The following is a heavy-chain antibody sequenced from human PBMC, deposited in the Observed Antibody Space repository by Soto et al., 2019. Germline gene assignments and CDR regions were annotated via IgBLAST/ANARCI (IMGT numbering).Heavy chain of an antibody. CDR1: GFTFDDYA. J-gene: IGHJ6*02. CDR2: ISWDGSST. CDR3: AKDRGIGIAAAVYYYYGMDV. Sequence: GGSLRLSCAASGFTFDDYAMHWVRQAPGKGLEWVSLISWDGSSTYYADSVKGRFTISRDNSKNSLYLQMNSLRAEDTALYYCAKDRGIGIAAAVYYYYGMDVWGQGTTVTVSS. D-gene: IGHD6-13*01. V-gene: IGHV3-43D*03.